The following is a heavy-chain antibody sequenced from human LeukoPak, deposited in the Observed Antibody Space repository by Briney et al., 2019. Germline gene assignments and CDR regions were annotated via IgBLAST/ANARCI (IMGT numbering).Heavy chain of an antibody. J-gene: IGHJ5*02. V-gene: IGHV1-69*01. Sequence: SSVKVSCKASGATFSSYAISWVRQAPGQGLEWMGGIIPIFGTANYAQKFQGRVTITADESTSTAYMELSSLRSEDTAVYYCARSGWLVSWFDPWGQGTLVTVSS. CDR3: ARSGWLVSWFDP. CDR1: GATFSSYA. D-gene: IGHD6-6*01. CDR2: IIPIFGTA.